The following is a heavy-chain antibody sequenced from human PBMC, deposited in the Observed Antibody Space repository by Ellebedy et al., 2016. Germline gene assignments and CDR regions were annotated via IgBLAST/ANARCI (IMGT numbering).Heavy chain of an antibody. D-gene: IGHD3-10*01. J-gene: IGHJ4*02. CDR3: ARDGGFGELLYGDWGY. Sequence: GGSLRLSXAASGFTFSNFAMTWVRQAPGKGLEWVSAITASGGNTYFADSVRGRFTISRDNSKNTLYLQMNSLRVDDTAVYYCARDGGFGELLYGDWGYWGQGTLVSVSS. CDR2: ITASGGNT. V-gene: IGHV3-23*01. CDR1: GFTFSNFA.